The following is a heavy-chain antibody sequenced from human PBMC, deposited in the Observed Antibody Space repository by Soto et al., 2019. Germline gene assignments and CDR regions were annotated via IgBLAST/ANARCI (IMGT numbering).Heavy chain of an antibody. V-gene: IGHV2-5*02. CDR3: AHSRIVDMVRAPPFDF. CDR1: GFSLSTSGVA. D-gene: IGHD3-10*01. CDR2: IYWDDDK. Sequence: SGPTLVKPTQTLTLTCTFSGFSLSTSGVAVGWIRQPPGKALEWLALIYWDDDKRYFPSLKTRLTITKDTSKNQVVLTMTNMDPVDTATYYCAHSRIVDMVRAPPFDFWGQGTLVTVSS. J-gene: IGHJ4*02.